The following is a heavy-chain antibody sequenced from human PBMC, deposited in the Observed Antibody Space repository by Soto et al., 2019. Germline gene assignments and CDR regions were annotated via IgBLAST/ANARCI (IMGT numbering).Heavy chain of an antibody. D-gene: IGHD2-15*01. CDR3: VRGGYSSGGSSYSAIFDY. CDR2: IYYSGST. J-gene: IGHJ4*01. Sequence: SETLSLTCTVSGGSISSYYWSWIRQPPGKGLEWIGYIYYSGSTNYNPSLKSRVTISVDTSKNQFSLKLSSVTAADTAVYYCVRGGYSSGGSSYSAIFDYSGHGTLFTVSS. V-gene: IGHV4-59*08. CDR1: GGSISSYY.